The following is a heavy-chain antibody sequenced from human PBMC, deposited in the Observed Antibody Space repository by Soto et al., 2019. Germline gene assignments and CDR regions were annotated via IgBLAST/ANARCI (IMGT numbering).Heavy chain of an antibody. D-gene: IGHD3-3*01. Sequence: PSETLSLTCTVSGGSISSGDYYWSWIRQPPGKGLEWIGYIYYSGSTYYNPSLKSRVTISVDTSKNQSSLKLSSVTAADTAVYYCARDNILGILYGGMDVWGQGTTVTVSS. CDR1: GGSISSGDYY. V-gene: IGHV4-30-4*01. CDR2: IYYSGST. J-gene: IGHJ6*02. CDR3: ARDNILGILYGGMDV.